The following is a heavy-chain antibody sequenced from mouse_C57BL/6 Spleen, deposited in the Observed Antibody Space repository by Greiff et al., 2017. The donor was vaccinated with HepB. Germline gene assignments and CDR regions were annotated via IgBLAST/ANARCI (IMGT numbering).Heavy chain of an antibody. J-gene: IGHJ2*01. D-gene: IGHD2-14*01. CDR3: AREVSRNYFDY. Sequence: VQLQQSGAELARPGASVKLSCKASGYTFTSYGISWVKQRTGQGLEWIGDIYPRSGNTYYNEKFKGKATLTADKSSSTAYMELRSLTSEYSAVYFCAREVSRNYFDYWGQGTTLTVSS. CDR2: IYPRSGNT. CDR1: GYTFTSYG. V-gene: IGHV1-81*01.